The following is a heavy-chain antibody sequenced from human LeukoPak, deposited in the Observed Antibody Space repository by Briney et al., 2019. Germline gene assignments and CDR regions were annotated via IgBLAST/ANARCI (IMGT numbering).Heavy chain of an antibody. Sequence: SETLSLTYNVKGGAISSYYWSWIRQPPGKGLEWIGYIYYSGSTNYNPSLKSRVTISVDTSKNQFSLKLSSVTAADTAVYYCARALVSSWYDYWGQGTLVTVSS. CDR1: GGAISSYY. J-gene: IGHJ4*02. CDR2: IYYSGST. V-gene: IGHV4-59*01. D-gene: IGHD6-13*01. CDR3: ARALVSSWYDY.